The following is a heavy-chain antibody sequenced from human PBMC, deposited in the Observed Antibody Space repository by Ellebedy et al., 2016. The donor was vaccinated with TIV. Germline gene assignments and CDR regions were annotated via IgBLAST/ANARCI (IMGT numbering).Heavy chain of an antibody. Sequence: PGGSLRLSCKASGFMFEDYWMSWVRQAPGKGLEWVASIKQEGREKYYVDSVEGRFTVSRDKARNSVYLQTDSPRAEDTAVYYCARVGFCFVTGCSWGYDLWGPGTLVTVSP. CDR3: ARVGFCFVTGCSWGYDL. V-gene: IGHV3-7*04. D-gene: IGHD3-16*01. J-gene: IGHJ5*02. CDR1: GFMFEDYW. CDR2: IKQEGREK.